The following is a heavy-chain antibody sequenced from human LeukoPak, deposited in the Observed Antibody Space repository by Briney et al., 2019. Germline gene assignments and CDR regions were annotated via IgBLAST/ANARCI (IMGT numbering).Heavy chain of an antibody. CDR3: ARHTNSWSREDF. CDR2: IYPGDSDT. J-gene: IGHJ4*02. V-gene: IGHV5-51*01. Sequence: GESLKISCKGSGYSFATYWIGWVRQMPGKGLEWMGIIYPGDSDTRYNPSFQGQVTISADKSISTAYLQWSSLKASDTAIYYCARHTNSWSREDFWGQGTLVTVSS. CDR1: GYSFATYW. D-gene: IGHD6-13*01.